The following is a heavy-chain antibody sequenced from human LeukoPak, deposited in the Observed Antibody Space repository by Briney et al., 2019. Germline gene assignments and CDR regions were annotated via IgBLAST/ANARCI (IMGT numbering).Heavy chain of an antibody. Sequence: KSGGSLRLSCAASGFTFSSYSMNWVRQAPGKGLEWVSSISSSSSYIYYADSEKGRFTISRDNAKNSLYLQMNSLRAEDTAVYYCARPGGFGEPNNWFDPWGQGTLVTVSS. CDR3: ARPGGFGEPNNWFDP. V-gene: IGHV3-21*01. D-gene: IGHD3-10*01. CDR2: ISSSSSYI. CDR1: GFTFSSYS. J-gene: IGHJ5*02.